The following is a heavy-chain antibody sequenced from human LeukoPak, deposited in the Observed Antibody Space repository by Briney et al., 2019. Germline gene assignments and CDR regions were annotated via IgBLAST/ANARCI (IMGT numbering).Heavy chain of an antibody. J-gene: IGHJ4*02. Sequence: GGSLRLSCAASGFTSSDYYMIWIRQAPGKGLEWVSHISSSATTIYYADSVKGRFTISRDNVKNSLDLQMSSLRPEDTAVYYCARGATDYYYGGHWGRGTLVTVSS. V-gene: IGHV3-11*01. CDR1: GFTSSDYY. CDR3: ARGATDYYYGGH. D-gene: IGHD3-10*01. CDR2: ISSSATTI.